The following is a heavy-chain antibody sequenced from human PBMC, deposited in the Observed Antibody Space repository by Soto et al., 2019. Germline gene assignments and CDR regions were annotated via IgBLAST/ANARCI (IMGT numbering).Heavy chain of an antibody. D-gene: IGHD3-3*01. J-gene: IGHJ6*03. V-gene: IGHV5-51*01. CDR3: ARFPYDFCYCMDV. Sequence: GESLKISCEGSGYSFTSYWIGWVRQMPGKGLEWMGIIYPGDSDTRYSPSFQGQVTISADKSISTAYLQWSSLKASDTAMYYCARFPYDFCYCMDVWGKGTTVTVSS. CDR1: GYSFTSYW. CDR2: IYPGDSDT.